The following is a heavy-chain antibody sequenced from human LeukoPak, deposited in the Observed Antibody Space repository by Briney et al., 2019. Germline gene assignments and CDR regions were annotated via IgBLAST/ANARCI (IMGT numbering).Heavy chain of an antibody. CDR3: VKDAGGYSYGSFDY. CDR2: IRYDGSNK. Sequence: GGSLRLSCAASGFTFSSYGMHWVRQAPGKGLEWVAFIRYDGSNKDYADSVKGRFTISRDNSKDTLYPQMNSLRAEDTAVYYCVKDAGGYSYGSFDYWGQGTLVTVSS. J-gene: IGHJ4*02. V-gene: IGHV3-30*02. D-gene: IGHD5-18*01. CDR1: GFTFSSYG.